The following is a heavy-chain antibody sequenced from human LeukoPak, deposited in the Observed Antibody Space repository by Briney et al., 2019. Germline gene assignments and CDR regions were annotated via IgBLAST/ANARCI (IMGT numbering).Heavy chain of an antibody. D-gene: IGHD5-12*01. CDR2: MNPNSGNT. CDR1: GYTFTSYD. V-gene: IGHV1-8*01. J-gene: IGHJ4*02. CDR3: ATSPGYSGNDQGFDY. Sequence: ASVKVSCKASGYTFTSYDINWVRQATGQGLEWMGWMNPNSGNTGYAQKFQGRVTMTRNTSISTAYMELSSLRSEDTAVYYCATSPGYSGNDQGFDYWGQGTLVTVSS.